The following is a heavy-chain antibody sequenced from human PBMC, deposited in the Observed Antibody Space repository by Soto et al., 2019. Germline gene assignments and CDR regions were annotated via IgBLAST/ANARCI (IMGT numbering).Heavy chain of an antibody. CDR3: AKEHGGGTSTITSFFDY. CDR2: ISGSRRST. J-gene: IGHJ4*02. CDR1: GITFSDYA. V-gene: IGHV3-23*01. Sequence: GGSLRLSCAASGITFSDYALSWVRQAPGKGLEWVSGISGSRRSTHYADSVRGRFTISRDNSKNTLSLQMNSLRADDTAVYYCAKEHGGGTSTITSFFDYWGRGTQVTVSS. D-gene: IGHD5-12*01.